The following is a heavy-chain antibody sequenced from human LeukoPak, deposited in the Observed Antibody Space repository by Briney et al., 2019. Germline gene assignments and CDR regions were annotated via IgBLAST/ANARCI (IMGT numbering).Heavy chain of an antibody. D-gene: IGHD6-13*01. J-gene: IGHJ4*02. CDR3: ARHGYSSDY. Sequence: SETLSLTCAVYGGSFSGYYWSWIRQPPGKGLEWIGEINHSGSTNYNPSLKSRVTISVDTSKSQFSLKLSSVTAADTAVYYCARHGYSSDYWGQGTLVTVSS. V-gene: IGHV4-34*01. CDR2: INHSGST. CDR1: GGSFSGYY.